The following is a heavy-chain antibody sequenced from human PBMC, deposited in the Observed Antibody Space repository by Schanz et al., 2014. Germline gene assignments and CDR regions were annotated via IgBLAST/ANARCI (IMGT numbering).Heavy chain of an antibody. V-gene: IGHV1-3*01. Sequence: QVQLVQSWAEVKGPGASVKVSCKASGYSFTPFPIHWVRQAPGQRLEWMGWINASTGNTEYSQKFQGRVTITRDTLASTAYMEVSMLRAEDTAVDYCARSGSSNWYVFDYWGQGTLDTVSS. CDR3: ARSGSSNWYVFDY. D-gene: IGHD6-13*01. J-gene: IGHJ4*02. CDR2: INASTGNT. CDR1: GYSFTPFP.